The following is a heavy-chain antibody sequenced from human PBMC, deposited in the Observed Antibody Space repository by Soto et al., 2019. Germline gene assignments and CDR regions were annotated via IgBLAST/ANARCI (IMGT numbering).Heavy chain of an antibody. J-gene: IGHJ4*02. CDR2: MNPNSGNT. Sequence: ASVKVSCKASGYTFTSYDINWVRQATGQGLEWMGWMNPNSGNTGYAQKFQGRVTITADESTSTAYMELSSLRSEDTAVYYCASTIAAAGTFDYWGQGTLVTVSS. CDR1: GYTFTSYD. V-gene: IGHV1-8*01. D-gene: IGHD6-13*01. CDR3: ASTIAAAGTFDY.